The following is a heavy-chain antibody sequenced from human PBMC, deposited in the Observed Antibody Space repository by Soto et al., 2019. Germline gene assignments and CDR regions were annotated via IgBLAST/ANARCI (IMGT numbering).Heavy chain of an antibody. CDR3: ARDLGIAALIATYYGMDV. V-gene: IGHV3-23*01. Sequence: PGGSLRLSCETSGFTFSNCVMTWVRQPPGKRLEWVSVITTNGHTAYADSVKGRFTISRDNSKNTLYLQMNSLRAEDTAVYYCARDLGIAALIATYYGMDVWGQGTTVTVS. CDR1: GFTFSNCV. J-gene: IGHJ6*02. CDR2: ITTNGHT. D-gene: IGHD6-13*01.